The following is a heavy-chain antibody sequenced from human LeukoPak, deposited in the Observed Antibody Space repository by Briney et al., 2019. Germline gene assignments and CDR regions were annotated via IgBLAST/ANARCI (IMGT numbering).Heavy chain of an antibody. Sequence: GGSLRLSCAASGFTFSSYGMHWVRQAPGKGLEWVAVISYDGNNKYHADSVKGRFTISRDNSKNALYLQMNSLRAEDTAVYYCAKDQVYCSGGSCYEVFDYWGQGTLVTVSS. CDR2: ISYDGNNK. D-gene: IGHD2-15*01. CDR1: GFTFSSYG. V-gene: IGHV3-30*18. J-gene: IGHJ4*02. CDR3: AKDQVYCSGGSCYEVFDY.